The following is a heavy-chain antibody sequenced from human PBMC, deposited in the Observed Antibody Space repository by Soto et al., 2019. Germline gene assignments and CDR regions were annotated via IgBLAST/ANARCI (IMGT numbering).Heavy chain of an antibody. V-gene: IGHV3-30-3*01. CDR2: ISHDGNNE. J-gene: IGHJ4*02. CDR1: GFTFNRHP. D-gene: IGHD2-8*01. Sequence: QVQLVESGGGVVQPGRSLRLSCEASGFTFNRHPLHWVRQAPGKGLEWVAVISHDGNNEYYADSVKGRFTISRDNSMNMLYLQMHDLRTEDTAIFYCARASGHIYATLHGPFDHWGQGALVTVSS. CDR3: ARASGHIYATLHGPFDH.